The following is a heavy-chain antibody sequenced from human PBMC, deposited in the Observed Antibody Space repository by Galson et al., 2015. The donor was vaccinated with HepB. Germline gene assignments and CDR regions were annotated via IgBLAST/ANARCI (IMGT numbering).Heavy chain of an antibody. CDR3: ARVRGFCSGDSCHSSKYYYFMDV. J-gene: IGHJ6*03. CDR1: GYTFTGYY. D-gene: IGHD2-15*01. V-gene: IGHV1-2*06. CDR2: INPNTGHT. Sequence: SVKVSCKASGYTFTGYYIHWVRQAPGQGLEWMGRINPNTGHTDFSQKFQGRFTMTRDTSIRTAYMRLSSLKSDDTAVYYCARVRGFCSGDSCHSSKYYYFMDVWGKGTTVIVSS.